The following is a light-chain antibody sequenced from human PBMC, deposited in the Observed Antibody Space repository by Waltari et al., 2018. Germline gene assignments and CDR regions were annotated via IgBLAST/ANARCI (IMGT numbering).Light chain of an antibody. J-gene: IGKJ2*01. CDR1: QDISNY. Sequence: DIQMTQSPSSLSASVGDRVTITCQASQDISNYLNWYQQKPGKAPKLLIYDASNLETGVPSMFSGSGSGTDFTFTISSLQPEDIATYYCQQYDNLPPHFGQGTKLEIK. CDR2: DAS. CDR3: QQYDNLPPH. V-gene: IGKV1-33*01.